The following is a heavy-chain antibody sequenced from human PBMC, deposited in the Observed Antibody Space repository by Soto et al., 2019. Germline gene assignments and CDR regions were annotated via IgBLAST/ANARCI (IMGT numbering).Heavy chain of an antibody. CDR2: IYYGGST. V-gene: IGHV4-30-4*01. CDR1: GGSISSGDYY. CDR3: ARGITMVRGVRSTNWFDP. Sequence: QVQLQESGPGLVKPSQTLSLTCTVSGGSISSGDYYWSWIRQPPGKGLEWIGYIYYGGSTYYNPSLKSRVTISVDTSKNQFSLKLSSVTAADTAVYYCARGITMVRGVRSTNWFDPWGQGTLVTVS. J-gene: IGHJ5*02. D-gene: IGHD3-10*01.